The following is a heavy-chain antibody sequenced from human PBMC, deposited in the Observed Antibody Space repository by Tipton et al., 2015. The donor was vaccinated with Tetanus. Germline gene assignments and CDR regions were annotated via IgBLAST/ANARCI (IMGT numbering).Heavy chain of an antibody. J-gene: IGHJ6*02. CDR3: ARVQEQRIYYYGMDV. V-gene: IGHV1-18*01. Sequence: QLVQSGAEVKEPGASVKVSCKASGYNFVNFGISWVRQAPGQGLEWMGWISAYNGKTKYAQRLQGRVTMTTDRSASTAYMDLRRLRSDDTAVYYYARVQEQRIYYYGMDVWGQGTTVTVSS. CDR2: ISAYNGKT. D-gene: IGHD6-25*01. CDR1: GYNFVNFG.